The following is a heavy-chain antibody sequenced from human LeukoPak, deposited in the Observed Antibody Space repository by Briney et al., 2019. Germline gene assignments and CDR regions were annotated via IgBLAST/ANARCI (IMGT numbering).Heavy chain of an antibody. CDR2: INHSGST. V-gene: IGHV4-34*01. J-gene: IGHJ6*03. CDR1: GGSFSGYY. D-gene: IGHD5-24*01. CDR3: ARGRRDGYKAGYYYMDV. Sequence: SETLSLTCAVYGGSFSGYYWSWIRQPPGEGLEWIGEINHSGSTNYNPSLKSRVTISVDTSKNQFSLKLSSVTAADTAVYYCARGRRDGYKAGYYYMDVWGKGTTVTVSS.